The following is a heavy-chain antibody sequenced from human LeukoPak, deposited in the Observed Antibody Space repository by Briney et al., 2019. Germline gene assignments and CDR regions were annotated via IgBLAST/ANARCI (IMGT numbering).Heavy chain of an antibody. V-gene: IGHV3-15*01. CDR1: GFTFSNAW. CDR2: IKTKAQGETT. J-gene: IGHJ4*02. CDR3: TAGVGATAQDY. Sequence: GGSLRLSCAASGFTFSNAWMSWVRQAPGKGLEWVGQIKTKAQGETTDYAAPAKGRFTILRDDSKNTLYLQMSSLKTEDTAVYYCTAGVGATAQDYWGQGTLVTVSS. D-gene: IGHD1-26*01.